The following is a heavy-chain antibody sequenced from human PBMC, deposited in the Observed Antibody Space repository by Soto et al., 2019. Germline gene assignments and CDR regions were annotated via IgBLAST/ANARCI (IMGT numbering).Heavy chain of an antibody. V-gene: IGHV4-59*01. Sequence: PSETLSLTCTVSGDSFGTYYWSWIRQAPGKGLEWIGFISYTGSTTYNPSLESRVTISIDTSKHQFSLNLNSVTAADTAVYYCARDPGVTMVRGSRFYGVDVWGQGTTVTVSS. CDR2: ISYTGST. CDR1: GDSFGTYY. J-gene: IGHJ6*02. CDR3: ARDPGVTMVRGSRFYGVDV. D-gene: IGHD3-10*01.